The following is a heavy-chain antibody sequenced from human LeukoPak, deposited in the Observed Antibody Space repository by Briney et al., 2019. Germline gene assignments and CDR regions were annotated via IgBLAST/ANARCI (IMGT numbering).Heavy chain of an antibody. J-gene: IGHJ4*02. CDR3: ARDTFIAYCGGDCST. CDR2: IIPIFGTA. D-gene: IGHD2-21*02. V-gene: IGHV1-69*13. CDR1: GGTFSSYA. Sequence: ASVKVSCKASGGTFSSYAISWVRQAPGQGLEWMGGIIPIFGTANYAQKFQGRVTITADESTSTAYMELSSLRSEDTAVYYCARDTFIAYCGGDCSTWGQGTLVTVSS.